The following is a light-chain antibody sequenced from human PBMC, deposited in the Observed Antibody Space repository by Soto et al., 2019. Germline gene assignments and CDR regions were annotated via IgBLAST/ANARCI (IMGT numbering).Light chain of an antibody. CDR3: QQYGSSPWT. CDR1: QSVDSSF. J-gene: IGKJ1*01. V-gene: IGKV3-20*01. Sequence: EGVLTQSPGTLSLSPGERATLSCRASQSVDSSFVAWFQQKPGQAPRLLIYGTSSRATGIPDRFSGSGSETDFTLTINGLEPEDFAMYFCQQYGSSPWTFGQGTKVDIK. CDR2: GTS.